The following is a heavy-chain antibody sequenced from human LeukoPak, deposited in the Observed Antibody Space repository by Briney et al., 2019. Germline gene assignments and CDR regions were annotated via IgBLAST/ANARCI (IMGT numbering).Heavy chain of an antibody. CDR1: GFSFTNFW. V-gene: IGHV3-7*01. CDR3: ARGPRYYYDSSGYSYFDY. J-gene: IGHJ4*02. CDR2: IHPEGNEK. Sequence: PGGSLRLSCAVSGFSFTNFWMSWVRQAPGRGLEWVANIHPEGNEKYHVESVKGRFTISRDNTKNLLFLQMNSLRAEDTAVYYCARGPRYYYDSSGYSYFDYWGQGTLVTVSS. D-gene: IGHD3-22*01.